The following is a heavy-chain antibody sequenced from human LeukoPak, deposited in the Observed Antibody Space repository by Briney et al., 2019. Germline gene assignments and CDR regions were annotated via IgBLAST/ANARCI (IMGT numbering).Heavy chain of an antibody. CDR2: INHSRST. V-gene: IGHV4-34*01. CDR1: GGSFSGYY. Sequence: SETLSLTCAVYGGSFSGYYWSWIRQPPGKGLEWIGEINHSRSTNYNPSLKSRVTISVDTSKNQFSLKLSSVTAADTAVYYCARGYYCSSTSCYKLVWFDPWGQGTLVTVSS. D-gene: IGHD2-2*02. J-gene: IGHJ5*02. CDR3: ARGYYCSSTSCYKLVWFDP.